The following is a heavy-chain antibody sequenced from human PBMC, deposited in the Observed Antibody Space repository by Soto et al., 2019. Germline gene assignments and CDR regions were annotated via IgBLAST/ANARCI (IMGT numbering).Heavy chain of an antibody. CDR1: GFTFSCYS. CDR2: VSSARSLK. Sequence: GGSLRLSCADSGFTFSCYSVNWVCQAPGKGLERVSSVSSARSLKVFADSVKRRFTISRDNVNNSASLQMNHLKVEDTGIYYRARYDAFKDFDLWGQGTMVTVS. D-gene: IGHD1-1*01. V-gene: IGHV3-21*01. CDR3: ARYDAFKDFDL. J-gene: IGHJ3*01.